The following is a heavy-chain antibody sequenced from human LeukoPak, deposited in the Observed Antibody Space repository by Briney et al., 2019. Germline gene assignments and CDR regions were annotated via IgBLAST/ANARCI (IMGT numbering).Heavy chain of an antibody. Sequence: SETLSLTCTVSGGSISSYYCSWIRQPPGKGLEWIGYIYYSGSTNYNPSLKSRVTISVDTSKNQFSLKLSSVTAADTAVYYCARDRVVPAALANYGMDVWGQGTTVTVSS. CDR3: ARDRVVPAALANYGMDV. CDR2: IYYSGST. D-gene: IGHD2-2*01. CDR1: GGSISSYY. V-gene: IGHV4-59*01. J-gene: IGHJ6*02.